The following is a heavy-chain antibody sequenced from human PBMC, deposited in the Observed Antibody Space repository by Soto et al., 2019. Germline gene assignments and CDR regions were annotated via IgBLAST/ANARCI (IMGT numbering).Heavy chain of an antibody. CDR2: IIPMFGTP. V-gene: IGHV1-69*06. CDR1: GGTFSKYG. Sequence: SVKVSCKASGGTFSKYGISWVRQAPGQGLEWMGGIIPMFGTPNYAQRFQGRVTITADKSTSTASMEVRNLKSDDTAVYYCARGWETVGSTTAFAYWGQGTLVTVSS. J-gene: IGHJ4*02. D-gene: IGHD1-26*01. CDR3: ARGWETVGSTTAFAY.